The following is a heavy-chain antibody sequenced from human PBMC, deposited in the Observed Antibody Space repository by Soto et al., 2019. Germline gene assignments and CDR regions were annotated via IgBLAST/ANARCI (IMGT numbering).Heavy chain of an antibody. Sequence: GGSLRLSCAASGFTFSSYWMSWVRQAPGKGLKRVANIKQDGSEKYYVDSVKGRFTISRDNAKNSMYLQMNSLRAEDTAVYYCAIGCYDILTGYSRTHPYHFDYCVQGPLVIVSS. J-gene: IGHJ4*02. D-gene: IGHD3-9*01. CDR3: AIGCYDILTGYSRTHPYHFDY. CDR1: GFTFSSYW. CDR2: IKQDGSEK. V-gene: IGHV3-7*01.